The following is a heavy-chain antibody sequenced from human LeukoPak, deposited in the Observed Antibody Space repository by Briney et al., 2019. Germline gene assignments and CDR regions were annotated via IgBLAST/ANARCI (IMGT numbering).Heavy chain of an antibody. CDR3: ARANDYGDYALVY. J-gene: IGHJ4*02. CDR2: IYDSGTT. CDR1: GGSISSYY. D-gene: IGHD4-17*01. V-gene: IGHV4-59*01. Sequence: SETLSLTCTVSGGSISSYYWSWIRQPPGKGLEWIGYIYDSGTTSYNPSLKSRVTISVDTSKNQFSLKLSSVTAADTAMYYCARANDYGDYALVYWGQGTLVTVSS.